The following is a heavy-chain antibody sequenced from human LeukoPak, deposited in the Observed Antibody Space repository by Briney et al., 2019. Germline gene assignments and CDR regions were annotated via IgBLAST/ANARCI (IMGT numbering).Heavy chain of an antibody. J-gene: IGHJ4*02. Sequence: RPSETLSLTCTVSGGSISSYYWSWIRQPPGKGLEGIGYIYYSGSTNYNPSLKSRVTISVDTSKNQFSLKMSSMTAADTAVYYCARAKGIGLRGYSYGYYFDYWGQGNLVTVSS. D-gene: IGHD5-18*01. CDR1: GGSISSYY. V-gene: IGHV4-59*12. CDR2: IYYSGST. CDR3: ARAKGIGLRGYSYGYYFDY.